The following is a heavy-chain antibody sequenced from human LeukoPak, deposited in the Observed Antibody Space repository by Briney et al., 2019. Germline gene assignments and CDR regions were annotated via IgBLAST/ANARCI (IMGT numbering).Heavy chain of an antibody. CDR3: ASMVRTWRAYYFDY. J-gene: IGHJ4*02. CDR1: GFTFSDYY. D-gene: IGHD3-10*01. V-gene: IGHV3-11*04. CDR2: ISSSGSTI. Sequence: GGSLRLSCAASGFTFSDYYMSWIRQAPGKGLEWVSYISSSGSTIYYADSVKGRFTISRDNAKNSLYLQMNSLRAEDTAVYYCASMVRTWRAYYFDYWGQGTLVTVSS.